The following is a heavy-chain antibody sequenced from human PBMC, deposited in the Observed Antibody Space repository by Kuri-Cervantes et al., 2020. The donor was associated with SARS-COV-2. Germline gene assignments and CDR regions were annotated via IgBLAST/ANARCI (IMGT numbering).Heavy chain of an antibody. V-gene: IGHV4-34*01. J-gene: IGHJ4*02. D-gene: IGHD1-14*01. CDR1: GGSFIGYY. CDR2: INHSGST. CDR3: ASTGRAED. Sequence: GSLRLSCAVYGGSFIGYYWSWIRQPPGKGLEWIGEINHSGSTNYNPSLKSRVTISVDTSKNQFSLKLSSVTAADTAVYYCASTGRAEDWGQGTRVTVYS.